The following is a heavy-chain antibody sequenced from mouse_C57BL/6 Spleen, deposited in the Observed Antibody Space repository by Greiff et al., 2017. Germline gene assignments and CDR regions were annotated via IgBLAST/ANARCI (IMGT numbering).Heavy chain of an antibody. D-gene: IGHD2-5*01. CDR2: ISDGGSYT. Sequence: EVQVVESGGGSVKPGGSLKLSCAASGFTFSSYAMSWVRQTPEKRLEWVATISDGGSYTYYPDNVKGRFTISRDNAKNNLYLQMSHLKSEDTAMYYCARGPSYSNVFFDYWGQGTTLTVSS. CDR1: GFTFSSYA. CDR3: ARGPSYSNVFFDY. J-gene: IGHJ2*01. V-gene: IGHV5-4*01.